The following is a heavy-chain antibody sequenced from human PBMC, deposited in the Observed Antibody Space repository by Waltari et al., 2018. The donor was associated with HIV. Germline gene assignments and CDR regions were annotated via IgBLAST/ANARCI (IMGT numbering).Heavy chain of an antibody. Sequence: EAQLLESGGGLVQPGGSLSVSCVGSGFTFSNYAMFWVRQAPGKGLEWVSAIAASYPNTYYSDSVRGRFTVSKDNSENSLHLQMNSLRAEDTALYYCARIYVSGAFDIWGQGTVVTVSS. CDR3: ARIYVSGAFDI. J-gene: IGHJ3*02. CDR1: GFTFSNYA. V-gene: IGHV3-23*01. D-gene: IGHD3-10*01. CDR2: IAASYPNT.